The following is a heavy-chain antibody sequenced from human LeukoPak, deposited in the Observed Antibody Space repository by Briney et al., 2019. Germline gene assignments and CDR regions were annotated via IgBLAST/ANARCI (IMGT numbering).Heavy chain of an antibody. CDR1: GFTSVGIS. V-gene: IGHV3-21*01. Sequence: PGGSLRLSCAASGFTSVGISLNWSGRLPGKGLEWASSISSSSSYIYYADSVKGRFTISRDNAKNSLYLQMNSLRAEDTAVYYCARSPSTVTTSWFDPWGQGTLVTVSS. CDR3: ARSPSTVTTSWFDP. CDR2: ISSSSSYI. J-gene: IGHJ5*02. D-gene: IGHD4-11*01.